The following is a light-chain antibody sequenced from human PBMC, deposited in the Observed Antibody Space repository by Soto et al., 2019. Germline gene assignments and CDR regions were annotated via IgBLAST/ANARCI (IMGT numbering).Light chain of an antibody. V-gene: IGKV1-17*01. CDR2: AAS. Sequence: DIQLTQSPSSLSASVGDRVTITCRASQTITTLLHWYQQTPGKAPDLLIYAASRLQSGVPSRFSGSGSGTEFTLTISSLQPEDFATYYCLQHNFYPPTFGQGTRLE. CDR1: QTITTL. CDR3: LQHNFYPPT. J-gene: IGKJ5*01.